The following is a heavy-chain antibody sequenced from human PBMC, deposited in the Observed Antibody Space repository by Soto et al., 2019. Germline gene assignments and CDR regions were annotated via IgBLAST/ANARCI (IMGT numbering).Heavy chain of an antibody. J-gene: IGHJ6*02. CDR3: AKSPSPGSATPSYHGMDV. CDR2: IIPVLDIT. V-gene: IGHV1-69*02. D-gene: IGHD2-15*01. Sequence: QVQLVQSGAEVKKPGSSVKVSCKASGGTFTSYIITWVRRAPGQGLEWMGRIIPVLDITYYAQKFQGRVTINADKSTGTAYMELGGLRSEDTAVYYCAKSPSPGSATPSYHGMDVWGQGTTVTVSS. CDR1: GGTFTSYI.